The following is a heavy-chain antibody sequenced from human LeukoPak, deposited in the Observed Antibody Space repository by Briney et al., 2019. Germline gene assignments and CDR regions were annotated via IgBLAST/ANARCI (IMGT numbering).Heavy chain of an antibody. CDR1: GFTFSSYG. D-gene: IGHD3-22*01. J-gene: IGHJ5*02. V-gene: IGHV3-33*06. CDR3: AQDTYYYDSSGYYAT. Sequence: GGSLRLSCAASGFTFSSYGMHWVRQAPGKGLEWVAVIWYDGSNKYYADYVKGRFTISRDNSKTTLYLQMNSLRAEDTAVYYCAQDTYYYDSSGYYATWGQGTLVPVSS. CDR2: IWYDGSNK.